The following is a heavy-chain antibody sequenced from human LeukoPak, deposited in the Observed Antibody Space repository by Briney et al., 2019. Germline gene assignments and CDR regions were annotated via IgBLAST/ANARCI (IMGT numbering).Heavy chain of an antibody. CDR3: ARGWVGPDY. Sequence: GGSLRLSCAASGFTFSSYGMHWVRQAPGKGLVWVSRINNEGSATNYADAAKGRFTISRDNAKNTLYLQMNSLRAEDTAVYYCARGWVGPDYWGQGTLVTVSS. D-gene: IGHD1-26*01. V-gene: IGHV3-74*01. CDR1: GFTFSSYG. CDR2: INNEGSAT. J-gene: IGHJ4*02.